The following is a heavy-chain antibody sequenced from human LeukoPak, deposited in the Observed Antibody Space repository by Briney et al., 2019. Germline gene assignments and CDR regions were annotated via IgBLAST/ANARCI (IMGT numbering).Heavy chain of an antibody. J-gene: IGHJ6*03. CDR1: GYTFTGYY. CDR3: ARDRIAVAGPRAYYYYYMDV. V-gene: IGHV1-2*02. Sequence: ASVKVSCKASGYTFTGYYMHWVRQAPGQGLEWMGWINPNSGGTNYAQKFQGRVTMTRDTSISTAYMELSRLRSDDTAVYYCARDRIAVAGPRAYYYYYMDVWGKGTTVTVSS. D-gene: IGHD6-19*01. CDR2: INPNSGGT.